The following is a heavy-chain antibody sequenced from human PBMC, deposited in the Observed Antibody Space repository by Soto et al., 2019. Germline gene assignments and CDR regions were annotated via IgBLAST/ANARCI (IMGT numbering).Heavy chain of an antibody. Sequence: QVQLQESGPGLVKPSGTLSLTCAVSGGSISSSNWWSWVRQPPGKGLERIGEIYHSGSTNYNPSLKGRVTISVDKSKNQFSLKLSSVTAADTAVYYCAGRNYYGSSGWGAFDIWGQGTMVTVSS. CDR1: GGSISSSNW. V-gene: IGHV4-4*02. CDR3: AGRNYYGSSGWGAFDI. J-gene: IGHJ3*02. D-gene: IGHD3-22*01. CDR2: IYHSGST.